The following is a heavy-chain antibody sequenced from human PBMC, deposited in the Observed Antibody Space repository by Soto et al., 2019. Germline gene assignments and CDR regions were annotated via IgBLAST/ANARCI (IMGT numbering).Heavy chain of an antibody. V-gene: IGHV4-34*02. D-gene: IGHD3-10*02. CDR3: SRGSRSLYSYVPSASNYFGP. CDR1: NGSLRGYY. CDR2: SNHGGST. Sequence: QVQLQQWGAGLLKPSETLSLTCAVFNGSLRGYYWSWIRQSPGKGPEWIGESNHGGSTNYNPSLRSRLSISVDTSKNQFSLRLRSVTAADTAVYYCSRGSRSLYSYVPSASNYFGPWCQGTLASVSS. J-gene: IGHJ5*02.